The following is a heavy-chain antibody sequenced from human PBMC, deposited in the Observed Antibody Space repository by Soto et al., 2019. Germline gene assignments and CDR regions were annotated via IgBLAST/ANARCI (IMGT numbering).Heavy chain of an antibody. V-gene: IGHV4-59*01. J-gene: IGHJ4*02. D-gene: IGHD7-27*01. Sequence: QVQLQESGPGLVKPSETLSLTCTVSGGSISSYYWSWIRQPPGKGLEWIGYIYYSGSTNYNPPLKSRVTISVDTSKNQFSLKVSSVTAADTAVYYCARRWGTSFDFWGQGTLVTVSS. CDR2: IYYSGST. CDR1: GGSISSYY. CDR3: ARRWGTSFDF.